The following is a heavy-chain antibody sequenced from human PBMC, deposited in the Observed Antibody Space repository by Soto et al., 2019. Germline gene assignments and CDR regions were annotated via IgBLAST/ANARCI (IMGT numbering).Heavy chain of an antibody. V-gene: IGHV3-33*08. CDR1: GFTFSTYA. J-gene: IGHJ5*02. Sequence: GGSLRLSCAPSGFTFSTYAMHWVRRAPERRLEWVAASWYDERRTSYEESVKGRFTISRDDSRKTLDLEMNTLRVDDTGVYYCVRDDSFRDSSAPWGQGTLVTVSS. CDR2: SWYDERRT. CDR3: VRDDSFRDSSAP. D-gene: IGHD3-22*01.